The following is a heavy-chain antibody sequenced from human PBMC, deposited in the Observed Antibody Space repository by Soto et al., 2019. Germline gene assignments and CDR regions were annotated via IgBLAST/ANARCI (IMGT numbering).Heavy chain of an antibody. Sequence: PSQTLSLTCAISGDSVSSNSAAWNWIRQSPSRGLEWLGRTYYRSKWYNDYAVSVKSRITISVDTSQSQFSLKLSSVTAADTAVFFCARAETASIYFDSWGQGVLVTVSS. CDR2: TYYRSKWYN. V-gene: IGHV6-1*01. CDR3: ARAETASIYFDS. J-gene: IGHJ4*02. D-gene: IGHD5-18*01. CDR1: GDSVSSNSAA.